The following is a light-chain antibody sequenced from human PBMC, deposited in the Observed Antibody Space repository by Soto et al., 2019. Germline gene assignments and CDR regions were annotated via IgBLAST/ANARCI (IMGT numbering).Light chain of an antibody. Sequence: EIVLTQSPGTLSLSPGERATLSCRASQSVSNNYLAWYQQKPGQAPRLLIYGASNRATGIPDRFSGSGSGTDFTLTINRLEPEDSAVYYCQQYGSSPPYTFGQGTKVDIK. CDR1: QSVSNNY. V-gene: IGKV3-20*01. CDR3: QQYGSSPPYT. J-gene: IGKJ2*01. CDR2: GAS.